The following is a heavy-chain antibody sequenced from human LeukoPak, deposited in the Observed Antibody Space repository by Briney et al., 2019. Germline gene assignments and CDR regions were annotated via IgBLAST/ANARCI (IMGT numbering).Heavy chain of an antibody. V-gene: IGHV1-46*01. CDR3: ARDNSVGDSAWWFDP. CDR1: GYTFTNNF. Sequence: GASVKVSCKASGYTFTNNFMHWVRQARGQGLEWMGIINPSGDNTWYAQKFQGRVTMTRDMTTSTDYMEVSSLRSEDTAVYYCARDNSVGDSAWWFDPWGQGTLVTVSS. J-gene: IGHJ5*02. CDR2: INPSGDNT. D-gene: IGHD5-12*01.